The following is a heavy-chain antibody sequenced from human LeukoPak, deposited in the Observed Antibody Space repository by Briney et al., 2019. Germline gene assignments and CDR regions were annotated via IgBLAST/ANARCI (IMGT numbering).Heavy chain of an antibody. D-gene: IGHD6-13*01. CDR1: GFTFDSYA. J-gene: IGHJ5*02. CDR3: VKHVGSRWSNNRFDP. V-gene: IGHV3-23*01. Sequence: GGSLRLSCAASGFTFDSYAMSWVRQAPGKGLEWVSAVSRFGGTTHYADSAKGRFTISRDNSNNTVYLQMNSLRVGDTALYYCVKHVGSRWSNNRFDPWGQGTLVTAS. CDR2: VSRFGGTT.